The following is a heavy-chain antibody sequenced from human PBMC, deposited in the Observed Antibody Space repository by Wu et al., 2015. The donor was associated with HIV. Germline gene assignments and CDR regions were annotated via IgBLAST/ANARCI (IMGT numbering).Heavy chain of an antibody. D-gene: IGHD3-22*01. CDR1: GYNFRGYY. J-gene: IGHJ2*01. CDR3: ARAASFFYDXHGYYRNWYFDV. Sequence: QVQLVQSGAEVKKPGASLKVSCKASGYNFRGYYIHWVRQAPGQGLEWMGRINPNDGGTHYTQKFQGRVTMTRDTSISTAFMELNRLKSDDTAVYYCARAASFFYDXHGYYRNWYFDVWGRGTLVAVSS. CDR2: INPNDGGT. V-gene: IGHV1-2*06.